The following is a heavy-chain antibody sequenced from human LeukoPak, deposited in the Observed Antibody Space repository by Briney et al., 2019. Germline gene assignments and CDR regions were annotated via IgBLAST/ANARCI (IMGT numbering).Heavy chain of an antibody. J-gene: IGHJ6*02. CDR1: GGSISSYY. V-gene: IGHV4-59*01. D-gene: IGHD2-2*01. CDR3: ARVNRYCSSTSCYGLGYYYGMDV. CDR2: IYYSGST. Sequence: PSETLSLTCTVSGGSISSYYWSWIRQPPGKGLEWIGYIYYSGSTNYNPSLKSRVTISVDTSKNQFSLKLSSVTAADTAVYYCARVNRYCSSTSCYGLGYYYGMDVWGQGTTVTVSS.